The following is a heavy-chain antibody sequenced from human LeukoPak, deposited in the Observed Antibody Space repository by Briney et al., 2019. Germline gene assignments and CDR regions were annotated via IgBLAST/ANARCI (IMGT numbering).Heavy chain of an antibody. CDR2: ISGSGGST. J-gene: IGHJ4*02. CDR3: AKGRDSSGYYAYY. Sequence: GGSLRLSCGASGFTFSSYAMSWVRQAPGKGLEWVSAISGSGGSTYYADSVKGRFTISRDNSKNTLYLQMNSLRAEDTAVYYCAKGRDSSGYYAYYWGQGTLVTVSS. CDR1: GFTFSSYA. D-gene: IGHD3-22*01. V-gene: IGHV3-23*01.